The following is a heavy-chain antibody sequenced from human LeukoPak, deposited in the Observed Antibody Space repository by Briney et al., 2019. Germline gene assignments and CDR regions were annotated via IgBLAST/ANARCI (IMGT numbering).Heavy chain of an antibody. J-gene: IGHJ4*02. CDR2: ISGRGGVT. V-gene: IGHV3-23*01. D-gene: IGHD6-19*01. CDR1: GFTFSSYA. CDR3: AKDTVAAVAVPY. Sequence: GGSLRLSCAASGFTFSSYAMSWVRQAPGKGLEWVSAISGRGGVTYYADSVKGRFTISRDNSKNTLCLQMNSLRAEDTAVYYCAKDTVAAVAVPYWGQGTLVTVSS.